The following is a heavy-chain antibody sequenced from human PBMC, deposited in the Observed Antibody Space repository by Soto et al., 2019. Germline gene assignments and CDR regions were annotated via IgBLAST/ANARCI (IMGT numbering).Heavy chain of an antibody. CDR1: GFTGSNNY. CDR3: ARARDGYNFLYEPT. CDR2: SYSGGST. V-gene: IGHV3-53*01. Sequence: PGGSLRLSCVASGFTGSNNYMSWVRQAPGKGLEGVSVSYSGGSTDYADPVKGRFTISRDNSKNTLYLQMNSLRADDTAVYYCARARDGYNFLYEPTWGQGTLVTVSS. J-gene: IGHJ4*02. D-gene: IGHD5-12*01.